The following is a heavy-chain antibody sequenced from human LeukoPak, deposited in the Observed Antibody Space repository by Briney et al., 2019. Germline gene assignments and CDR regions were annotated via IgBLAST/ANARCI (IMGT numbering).Heavy chain of an antibody. Sequence: GGSLRLSCSASGFTFSSYSMNWVRQAPGKGLEWVSSISSSSSYIYYADSVKDRFTISRDNAKNSLYLQMNSLRAEDTAVYYCARFYGDYRDYWGQGALVTVSS. J-gene: IGHJ4*02. D-gene: IGHD4-17*01. CDR1: GFTFSSYS. V-gene: IGHV3-21*01. CDR3: ARFYGDYRDY. CDR2: ISSSSSYI.